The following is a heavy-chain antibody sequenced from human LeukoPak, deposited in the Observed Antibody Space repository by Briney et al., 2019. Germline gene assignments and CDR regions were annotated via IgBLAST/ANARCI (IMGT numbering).Heavy chain of an antibody. CDR3: ARASGSSRYLFQH. J-gene: IGHJ1*01. Sequence: SETLSLTCTVSGGSISSYYWSWIRQPPGKGLEWIGYIYYSGSTNYNPSLKSRVTISVDTSKNQFSLKLSSVTAADTAVYYCARASGSSRYLFQHWGQGTLVTVSS. CDR1: GGSISSYY. CDR2: IYYSGST. D-gene: IGHD6-13*01. V-gene: IGHV4-59*01.